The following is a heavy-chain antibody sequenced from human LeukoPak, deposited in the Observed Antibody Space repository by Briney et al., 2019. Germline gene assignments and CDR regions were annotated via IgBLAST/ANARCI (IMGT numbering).Heavy chain of an antibody. J-gene: IGHJ4*02. CDR3: ARRCYYGSGSYLLSYFDY. CDR2: IYYSGST. Sequence: SETLSLTCTVSGGSISSSSYNWGWIRQPPGKGLEWIGSIYYSGSTYYNPSLKSRVTISVDTSKNQFSLKLSSVTAADTAVYYCARRCYYGSGSYLLSYFDYRGQGTLVTVSS. D-gene: IGHD3-10*01. V-gene: IGHV4-39*01. CDR1: GGSISSSSYN.